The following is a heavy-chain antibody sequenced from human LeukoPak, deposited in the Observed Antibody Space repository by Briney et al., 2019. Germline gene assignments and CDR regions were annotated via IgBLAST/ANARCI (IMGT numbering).Heavy chain of an antibody. CDR3: AKEGYDYVWGSYRYTYYFEY. CDR2: ISGSGGST. Sequence: GGSLRLSCAASGSTFSSYAMSWVRQAPGKGLEWVSAISGSGGSTYYADSVKGRFTISRDNSKNTLYLQMNSLRAEDTAVYYCAKEGYDYVWGSYRYTYYFEYWGQGTLVTVSS. V-gene: IGHV3-23*01. J-gene: IGHJ4*02. D-gene: IGHD3-16*02. CDR1: GSTFSSYA.